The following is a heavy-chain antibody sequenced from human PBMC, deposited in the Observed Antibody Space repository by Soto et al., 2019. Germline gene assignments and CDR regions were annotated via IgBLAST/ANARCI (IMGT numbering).Heavy chain of an antibody. J-gene: IGHJ3*02. CDR1: GGSISSSSYY. CDR3: ARTRYYYDSSGYYYDDAFDI. V-gene: IGHV4-39*01. Sequence: PSETLSLTCTVSGGSISSSSYYWGWIRQPPGKGLEWIGSISYSGSTYYNPSLKSRVTMSVDTSKNQFSLKLSSVTAADTAVYYCARTRYYYDSSGYYYDDAFDIWGQGTMVTVSS. D-gene: IGHD3-22*01. CDR2: ISYSGST.